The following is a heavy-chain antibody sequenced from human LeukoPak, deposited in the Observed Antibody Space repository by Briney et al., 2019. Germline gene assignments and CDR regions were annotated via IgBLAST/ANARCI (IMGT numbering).Heavy chain of an antibody. J-gene: IGHJ6*02. D-gene: IGHD4-11*01. Sequence: SETLSLTCTVSGGSISSYYWSWIRQPPGKGLEWIGYIYYSGSTSYNPSLKSRVTISVDTSKNQFSLKLSSVTAADTAVYYCARQGYSNYYGMDVWGQGTTVTVSS. CDR1: GGSISSYY. V-gene: IGHV4-59*08. CDR3: ARQGYSNYYGMDV. CDR2: IYYSGST.